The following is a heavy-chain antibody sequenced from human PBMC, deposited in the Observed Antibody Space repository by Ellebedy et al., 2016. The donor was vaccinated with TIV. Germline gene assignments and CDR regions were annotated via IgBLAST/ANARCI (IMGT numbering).Heavy chain of an antibody. J-gene: IGHJ4*02. Sequence: GESLKISCAASGFTFSSHGMAWVRQAPGKGLEWLSGITGGGDTTYYADSVKGRFTISRDNSKNTLFLQLSSLRAEDTAVFYCVRVMWPVPGPVAPFDYWGQGTPVTVSS. D-gene: IGHD6-19*01. CDR1: GFTFSSHG. CDR3: VRVMWPVPGPVAPFDY. CDR2: ITGGGDTT. V-gene: IGHV3-23*01.